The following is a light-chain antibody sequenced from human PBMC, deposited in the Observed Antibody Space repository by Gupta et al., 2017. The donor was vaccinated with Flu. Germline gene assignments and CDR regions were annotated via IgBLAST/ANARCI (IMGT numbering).Light chain of an antibody. CDR2: WAS. J-gene: IGKJ2*01. V-gene: IGKV4-1*01. Sequence: SVGERATITGKSSQGVLYRSNKKNYLAWYQQKPGKPPKLIIYWASTRESGVPDRFSGSGSGTDFTLTISSLQAEDVAVYYCQQNYSTSYTFGQGTKLEIK. CDR1: QGVLYRSNKKNY. CDR3: QQNYSTSYT.